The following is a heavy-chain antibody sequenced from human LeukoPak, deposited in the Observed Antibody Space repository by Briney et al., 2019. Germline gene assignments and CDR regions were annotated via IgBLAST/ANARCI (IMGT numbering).Heavy chain of an antibody. CDR3: ARDWVYKIDY. J-gene: IGHJ4*02. D-gene: IGHD5-24*01. Sequence: PGGSLRLSCAVSGFTFSSYVMHWVRRTPGKGLVWVSRISHDGIISYADSVKGRFTISRDNAKNTLILQMNSLRVEDTAVYYCARDWVYKIDYWGRGTLVTVSS. CDR1: GFTFSSYV. V-gene: IGHV3-74*01. CDR2: ISHDGII.